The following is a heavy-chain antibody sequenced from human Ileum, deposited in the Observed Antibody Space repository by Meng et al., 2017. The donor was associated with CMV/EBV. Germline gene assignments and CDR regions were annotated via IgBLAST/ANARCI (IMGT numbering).Heavy chain of an antibody. V-gene: IGHV3-30*02. Sequence: HLWESGGGVVQPGGSLRLSWPASGLSPSTYSMYWVRQAPGKGLEWVSFIRLDATDKFYADSVKGRFTISRDNSKNMLYLQMSSLRTEDTAVYYCARDVPDHYSPNYWGQGTLVTVSS. CDR3: ARDVPDHYSPNY. CDR1: GLSPSTYS. J-gene: IGHJ4*02. D-gene: IGHD4-11*01. CDR2: IRLDATDK.